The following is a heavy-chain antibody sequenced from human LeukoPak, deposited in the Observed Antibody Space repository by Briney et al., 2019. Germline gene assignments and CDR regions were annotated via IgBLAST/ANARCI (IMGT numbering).Heavy chain of an antibody. V-gene: IGHV3-64*01. CDR2: ISGNGGST. CDR1: GFTLSTYT. J-gene: IGHJ4*02. Sequence: QAGGSLRLSCAASGFTLSTYTIHWVRQAPGEGLEYVSAISGNGGSTYYANSVKGRFTISRDNSKNTLYLQMGSLRAEDIAVYYCARGVGFSTGWYYFDYWGQGTLVTVSS. D-gene: IGHD6-19*01. CDR3: ARGVGFSTGWYYFDY.